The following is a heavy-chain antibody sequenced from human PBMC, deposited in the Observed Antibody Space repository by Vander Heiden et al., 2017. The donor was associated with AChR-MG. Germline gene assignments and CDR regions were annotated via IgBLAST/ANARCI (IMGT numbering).Heavy chain of an antibody. CDR1: GFPVRSNY. V-gene: IGHV3-53*01. D-gene: IGHD1-26*01. J-gene: IGHJ3*02. CDR3: AREVLGVGADAFDI. CDR2: IYSGGST. Sequence: EVQLVESGGGLIPPGGSLRLSCAAPGFPVRSNYMSWVRQAPGKGLEWASVIYSGGSTYYADSVKGRFTISRDNSKNTLYLQMNSLRAEDTGVYYCAREVLGVGADAFDIWCQGTMVTVSS.